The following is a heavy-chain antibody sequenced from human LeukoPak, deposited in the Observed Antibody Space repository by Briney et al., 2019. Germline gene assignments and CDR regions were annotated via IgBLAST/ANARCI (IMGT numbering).Heavy chain of an antibody. CDR1: GFTFSNAW. V-gene: IGHV3-15*01. D-gene: IGHD6-19*01. J-gene: IGHJ4*02. Sequence: PGGSLRLSCAASGFTFSNAWMSWVRQAPGKGLEWVGRIKSKTDGGTTDYAAPVKGRFTISRDDSKNTLYLQMNSLRAEDTAVYYCARPPPSGWWYFDYWGQGTLVIVSS. CDR3: ARPPPSGWWYFDY. CDR2: IKSKTDGGTT.